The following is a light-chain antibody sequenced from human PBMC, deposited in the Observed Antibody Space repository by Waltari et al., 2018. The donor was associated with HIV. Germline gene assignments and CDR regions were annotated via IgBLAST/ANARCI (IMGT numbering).Light chain of an antibody. J-gene: IGLJ2*01. CDR2: DVS. CDR1: SSDVGGYNY. CDR3: CSYAGSSTLL. V-gene: IGLV2-23*01. Sequence: QSALTQPASVSGSPGQSITISCTGTSSDVGGYNYVSWYHQHPRKAPKLVIYDVSERPSGGSNRFSGSKSGHTASLTISGLQAEDEADYNCCSYAGSSTLLFGGGTKVTVL.